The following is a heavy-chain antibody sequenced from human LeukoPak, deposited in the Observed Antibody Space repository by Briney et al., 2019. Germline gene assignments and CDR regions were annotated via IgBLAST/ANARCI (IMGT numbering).Heavy chain of an antibody. V-gene: IGHV3-33*01. Sequence: GGSLRLSCAASGFTFNSFGLHWVRQAPGKGLEWVALTWSDGSKEYYADSVKGRFTISRDMSKNTVDLQMNSLRAEDTAVYYCARDARNYYNGGGYYLDYWGQGTLVTVSS. CDR1: GFTFNSFG. J-gene: IGHJ4*02. CDR2: TWSDGSKE. CDR3: ARDARNYYNGGGYYLDY. D-gene: IGHD3-22*01.